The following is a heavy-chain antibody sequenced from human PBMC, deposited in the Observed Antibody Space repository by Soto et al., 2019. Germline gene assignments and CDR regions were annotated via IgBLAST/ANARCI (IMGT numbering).Heavy chain of an antibody. CDR2: ISHSGST. D-gene: IGHD5-12*01. V-gene: IGHV4-4*02. J-gene: IGHJ4*02. Sequence: SETLSLTCAVSGDSINISHWWNWVRQPPGKGLEWIGQISHSGSTNYNPSLESRATFSVDISKNQFFLKLSSVTAADTAVYYRTKNSAYALDYWGQGTLVTVSS. CDR3: TKNSAYALDY. CDR1: GDSINISHW.